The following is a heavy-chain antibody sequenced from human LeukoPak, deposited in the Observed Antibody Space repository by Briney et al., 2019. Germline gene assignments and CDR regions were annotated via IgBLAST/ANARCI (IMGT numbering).Heavy chain of an antibody. Sequence: PGGSLRLSCEASGVTFSSYVMSWVRQAPGKRPEWVSGISGSGGGTYYADSVKGRFAISRDNSKNTLDLQMNSLRAEDTAVYYCAKDRIAAAGIPDYWGQGTLVTVSS. CDR1: GVTFSSYV. D-gene: IGHD6-13*01. CDR2: ISGSGGGT. J-gene: IGHJ4*02. V-gene: IGHV3-23*01. CDR3: AKDRIAAAGIPDY.